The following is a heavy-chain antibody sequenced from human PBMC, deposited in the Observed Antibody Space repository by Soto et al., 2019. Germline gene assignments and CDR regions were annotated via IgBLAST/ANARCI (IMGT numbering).Heavy chain of an antibody. D-gene: IGHD3-10*01. CDR2: INHSGST. J-gene: IGHJ4*02. CDR3: ARDGSGSYYNRIPAY. CDR1: GGSFSGYY. V-gene: IGHV4-34*01. Sequence: SSETLSLTCAVYGGSFSGYYWSWIRQPPGKGLEWIGEINHSGSTNYNPSLKSRVTISVDTSKNQFSLKLSSVTAADTAVYYCARDGSGSYYNRIPAYWGQGTLVTVSS.